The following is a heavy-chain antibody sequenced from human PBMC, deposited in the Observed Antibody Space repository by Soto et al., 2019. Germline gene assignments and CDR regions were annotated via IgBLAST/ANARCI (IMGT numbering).Heavy chain of an antibody. J-gene: IGHJ3*01. Sequence: SETLSLTCNVSGGSITSDFWSWIRQPPGKGLEWIGYVYYSGAADYNPSLKPRVTISIATSKTQFSLRLASATAADTGVYYCARDHGSYPNTWGQGILVTVS. D-gene: IGHD3-16*02. CDR1: GGSITSDF. CDR3: ARDHGSYPNT. CDR2: VYYSGAA. V-gene: IGHV4-59*01.